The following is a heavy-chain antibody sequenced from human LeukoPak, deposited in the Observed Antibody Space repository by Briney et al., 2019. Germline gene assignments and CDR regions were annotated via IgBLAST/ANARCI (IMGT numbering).Heavy chain of an antibody. CDR2: VSYTGGMT. CDR3: AKDGRSDLGDHHEYFDY. D-gene: IGHD4-17*01. J-gene: IGHJ4*02. Sequence: PGGSLRLSCAASGFPFSSYAMSRVRQAPGKGLEWVSAVSYTGGMTYYADSVKGRFTISRDNSKNTLYLQMNGLRAEDTAVYYCAKDGRSDLGDHHEYFDYWGQGTLVTVSS. CDR1: GFPFSSYA. V-gene: IGHV3-23*01.